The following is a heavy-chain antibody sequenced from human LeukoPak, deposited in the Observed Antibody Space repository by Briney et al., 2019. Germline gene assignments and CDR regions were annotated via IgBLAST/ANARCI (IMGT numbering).Heavy chain of an antibody. CDR1: GGTFSSHA. CDR3: AREAVAGRGPFDY. V-gene: IGHV1-69*05. J-gene: IGHJ4*02. CDR2: IIPIFGTA. D-gene: IGHD6-19*01. Sequence: SVKGSCKASGGTFSSHAISWVRQAPGQGLEWMGRIIPIFGTANYAQKFQGRVTITTDESTSTAYMELSSLRSEDTAVYYCAREAVAGRGPFDYWGQGTLVTVSS.